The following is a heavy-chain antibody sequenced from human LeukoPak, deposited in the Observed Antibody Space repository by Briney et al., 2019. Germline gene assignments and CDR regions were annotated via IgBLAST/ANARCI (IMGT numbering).Heavy chain of an antibody. Sequence: GGSLRLSCAASGLTVGYNYMTWVRQAPGKGLVWVSRINTDGSSTSYADSVKGRFTISRDNAKNTLYLQMNSLRAEDTAVYYCARESGIAAALDLWGQGTLVTVSS. CDR2: INTDGSST. J-gene: IGHJ5*02. V-gene: IGHV3-74*01. CDR3: ARESGIAAALDL. D-gene: IGHD6-13*01. CDR1: GLTVGYNY.